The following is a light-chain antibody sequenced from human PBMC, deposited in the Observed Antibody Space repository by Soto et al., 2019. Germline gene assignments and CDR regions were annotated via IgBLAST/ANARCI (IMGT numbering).Light chain of an antibody. Sequence: QPVLTQPASVSGSPGQSITISCTGTSSDIGNYDLVSWYQRHPGKAPKLMIYEDTKRPSGVSNRFSGSKSGNTASLTVSGLQPEDEADYYCCSYAGSNTYVFGTGTKVTVL. CDR1: SSDIGNYDL. J-gene: IGLJ1*01. CDR3: CSYAGSNTYV. CDR2: EDT. V-gene: IGLV2-23*01.